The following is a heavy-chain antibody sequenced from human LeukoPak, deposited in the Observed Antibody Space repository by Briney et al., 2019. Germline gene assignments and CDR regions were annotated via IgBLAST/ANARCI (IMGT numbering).Heavy chain of an antibody. D-gene: IGHD6-13*01. CDR2: IIPILGIA. J-gene: IGHJ4*02. CDR1: GGTFSSYA. V-gene: IGHV1-69*04. Sequence: SVTVSCKASGGTFSSYAISWVRQAPGQGLEWMGRIIPILGIANYAQKFQGRVTITADKSTSTAYMELSSLRSEDTAVYYCARVGAYAAGSDYWGQGTLVTVSS. CDR3: ARVGAYAAGSDY.